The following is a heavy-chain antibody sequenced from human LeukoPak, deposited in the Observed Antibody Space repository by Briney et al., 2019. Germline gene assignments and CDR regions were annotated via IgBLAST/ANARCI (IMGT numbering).Heavy chain of an antibody. CDR2: ISYDGSNK. CDR1: GFTFSSYG. Sequence: GGSLRLSCAASGFTFSSYGMHWVRQAPGKGLEWVAVISYDGSNKYYADSVKGRFTISRDNSKNTLYLQKNSLRAEDTAVYYCAKSLRPSTSHRQWQTFFDYWGQGTLVTVSS. CDR3: AKSLRPSTSHRQWQTFFDY. D-gene: IGHD2-2*01. V-gene: IGHV3-30*18. J-gene: IGHJ4*02.